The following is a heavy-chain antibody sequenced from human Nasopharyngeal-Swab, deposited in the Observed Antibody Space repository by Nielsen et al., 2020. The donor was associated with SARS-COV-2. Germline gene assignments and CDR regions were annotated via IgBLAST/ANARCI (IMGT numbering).Heavy chain of an antibody. D-gene: IGHD3-10*01. CDR2: ISWNSGSI. V-gene: IGHV3-9*01. J-gene: IGHJ6*03. CDR3: SKSRGYYYMDV. Sequence: PGKGLEWVSGISWNSGSIGYADSVKGRFTISRDNAKNSLYLQMNSLRAEDTALYYCSKSRGYYYMDVWGKGTTVTVSS.